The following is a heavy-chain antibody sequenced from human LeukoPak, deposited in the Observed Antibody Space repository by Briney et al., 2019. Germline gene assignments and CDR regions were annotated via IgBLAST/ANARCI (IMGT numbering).Heavy chain of an antibody. CDR1: GGSISSGGYY. J-gene: IGHJ3*02. CDR3: VRDVDTAMVRMGNDAFDI. CDR2: IYYSGST. D-gene: IGHD5-18*01. Sequence: SETLSLTCTVSGGSISSGGYYWSWIRQHPGKGLEWIGYIYYSGSTYYNPSLKSRVTISVDTSKNQFSLKLSSVTAADTAVYYCVRDVDTAMVRMGNDAFDIWGQGTMVTVSS. V-gene: IGHV4-31*03.